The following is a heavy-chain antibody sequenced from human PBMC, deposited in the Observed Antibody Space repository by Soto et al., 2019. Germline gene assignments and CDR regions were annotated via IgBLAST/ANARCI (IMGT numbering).Heavy chain of an antibody. CDR3: PRDGSLKPFYS. Sequence: GGSLRLSCVASGFTFSNYNMNWVRQAPGKGLEWVSHISGTGVYIHYADAVKGRFTISRDNAKSSVYLQMNSLRAEDTAVYYCPRDGSLKPFYSWGQGALVTVSS. CDR2: ISGTGVYI. CDR1: GFTFSNYN. V-gene: IGHV3-21*01. J-gene: IGHJ5*01.